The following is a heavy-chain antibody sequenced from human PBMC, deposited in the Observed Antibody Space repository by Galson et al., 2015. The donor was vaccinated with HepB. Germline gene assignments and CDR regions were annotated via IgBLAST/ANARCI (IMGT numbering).Heavy chain of an antibody. D-gene: IGHD2-15*01. J-gene: IGHJ6*02. Sequence: SLRLSCAASGFTFSSYAMHWVRQAPGKGLEYVSAISSNGGSTYYANSVKGRFTISRDNSKNTLYLQMGSLRAEDMAVYYCARGPYCSGGSCYSVDYYYYYGMDVWGQGTTVTVSS. CDR3: ARGPYCSGGSCYSVDYYYYYGMDV. CDR2: ISSNGGST. V-gene: IGHV3-64*01. CDR1: GFTFSSYA.